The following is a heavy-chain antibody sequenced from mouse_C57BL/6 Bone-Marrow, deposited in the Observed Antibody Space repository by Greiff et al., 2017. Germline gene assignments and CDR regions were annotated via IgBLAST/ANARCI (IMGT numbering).Heavy chain of an antibody. CDR1: GYTFTSYW. V-gene: IGHV1-55*01. J-gene: IGHJ4*01. CDR3: ARSRDYDGAMDY. D-gene: IGHD2-4*01. CDR2: IYPGSGST. Sequence: VQLQQPGAELVKPGASVQMSCKASGYTFTSYWITWVKQRPGQGLEWIGDIYPGSGSTNYNEKFKSKATLTVDTSSSTAYMQLSSLTSEDSAVYYCARSRDYDGAMDYWGQGTSVTVSA.